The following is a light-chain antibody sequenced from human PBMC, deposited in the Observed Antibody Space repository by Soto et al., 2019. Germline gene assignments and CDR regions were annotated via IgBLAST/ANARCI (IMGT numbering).Light chain of an antibody. Sequence: QSALTQPASVSGSPGQSITISCTGTGSDVGGYKYVSWYQQHPGKVPKLMIYEVSNRPSGVSNRFSGSKSGDTASLTISGLQPEDEADYYCSSYTSSSTVVFGGGTKVTVL. CDR1: GSDVGGYKY. CDR2: EVS. V-gene: IGLV2-14*01. CDR3: SSYTSSSTVV. J-gene: IGLJ2*01.